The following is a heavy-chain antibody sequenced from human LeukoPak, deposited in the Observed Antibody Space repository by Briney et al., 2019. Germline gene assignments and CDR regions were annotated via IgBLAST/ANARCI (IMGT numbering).Heavy chain of an antibody. V-gene: IGHV4-30-2*01. J-gene: IGHJ4*02. Sequence: SETLSLTCAVSGGSISSGGYSWSWIRQPPGKGLEWIGYIYHSGSTYYNPSLKSRVTISGDRSKNQFSLKLSSVTAADTAVYYGARGVYSSSWYPDYWGQGTLVNVSS. CDR3: ARGVYSSSWYPDY. CDR1: GGSISSGGYS. CDR2: IYHSGST. D-gene: IGHD6-13*01.